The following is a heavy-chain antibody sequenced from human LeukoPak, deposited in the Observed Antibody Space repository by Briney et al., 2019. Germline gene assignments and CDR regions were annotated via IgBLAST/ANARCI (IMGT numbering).Heavy chain of an antibody. V-gene: IGHV3-21*01. CDR1: GFTFSTYS. Sequence: PGGSLRLSCAASGFTFSTYSMNWVRQVPGKGLEWVSSITSPVGRMYYADSLKGRITISRDNARSTLYLQMNSLRAEDTAVYYCATDGRSSGWYGFDYWGQGILVTVSS. CDR2: ITSPVGRM. D-gene: IGHD6-19*01. CDR3: ATDGRSSGWYGFDY. J-gene: IGHJ4*02.